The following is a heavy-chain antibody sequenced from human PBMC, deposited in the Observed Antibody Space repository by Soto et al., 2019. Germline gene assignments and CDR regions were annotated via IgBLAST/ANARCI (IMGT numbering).Heavy chain of an antibody. V-gene: IGHV4-34*01. J-gene: IGHJ4*02. D-gene: IGHD3-16*01. CDR1: GGSFRGYF. CDR3: QGGDF. Sequence: PSETLSLTCAVSGGSFRGYFWSWIRQSPAKGLEWIGEINDSGNTYYNPSFKSRLTISVDTSTSQISLRLTSVTAADSAVYYCQGGDFWGQGTPVTVSS. CDR2: INDSGNT.